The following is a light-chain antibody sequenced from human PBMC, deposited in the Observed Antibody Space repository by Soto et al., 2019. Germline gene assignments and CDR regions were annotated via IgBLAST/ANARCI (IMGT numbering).Light chain of an antibody. Sequence: QSVLTQPPSVSGAPGQRVTISCTGSSSNIGAGYDVHWYQQVPGTAPKLLIFGTSNRPSGVPDRFSGSKSGTSASLAITGLQAEDEADYYYQSSDSSLSGSEVFGGGTKLTVL. CDR3: QSSDSSLSGSEV. V-gene: IGLV1-40*01. CDR2: GTS. CDR1: SSNIGAGYD. J-gene: IGLJ2*01.